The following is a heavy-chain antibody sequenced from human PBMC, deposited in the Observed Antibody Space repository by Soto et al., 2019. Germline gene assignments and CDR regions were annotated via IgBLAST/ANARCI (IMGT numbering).Heavy chain of an antibody. CDR3: AKSSSGGSAAFDS. CDR2: IIPIFGTA. V-gene: IGHV1-69*13. D-gene: IGHD2-15*01. CDR1: GGTFSSYA. J-gene: IGHJ3*02. Sequence: ASVKVSCKASGGTFSSYAISWVRQAPGQGLEWMGGIIPIFGTANYAQKFQGRVTITADESTSTAYMELSSLRSEDTAVYYCAKSSSGGSAAFDSWGQGTMVTVSS.